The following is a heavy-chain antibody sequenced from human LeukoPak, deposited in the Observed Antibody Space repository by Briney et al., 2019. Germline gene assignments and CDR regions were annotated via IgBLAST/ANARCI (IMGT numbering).Heavy chain of an antibody. Sequence: GGSLRLSCAASGFTFSSYRMSWVRQAPGKGLEWVANIKQDGSKKYYVDSVKGRFTISRDSAKNSLYLQINSLRAEDTAVYYCASEDYDILTGYYTFDYWGQGTLVTVSS. CDR1: GFTFSSYR. CDR2: IKQDGSKK. D-gene: IGHD3-9*01. CDR3: ASEDYDILTGYYTFDY. J-gene: IGHJ4*02. V-gene: IGHV3-7*03.